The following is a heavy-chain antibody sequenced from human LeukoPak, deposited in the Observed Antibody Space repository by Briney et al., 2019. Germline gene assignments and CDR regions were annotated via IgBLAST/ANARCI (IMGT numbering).Heavy chain of an antibody. V-gene: IGHV1-69*13. CDR1: GYTFTSYG. Sequence: ASVKVSCKASGYTFTSYGISWVRQAPGQGLEWMGGIIPIFGTANYAQKFQGRVTITADESTSTAYMELSSLRSEDTAVYYCARDDVIGYSSGWHDAFDIWGQGTMVTVSS. CDR3: ARDDVIGYSSGWHDAFDI. J-gene: IGHJ3*02. D-gene: IGHD6-19*01. CDR2: IIPIFGTA.